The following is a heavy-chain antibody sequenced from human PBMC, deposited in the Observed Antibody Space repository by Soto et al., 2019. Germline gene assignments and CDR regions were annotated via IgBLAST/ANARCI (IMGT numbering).Heavy chain of an antibody. CDR2: INAGNGDT. V-gene: IGHV1-3*01. J-gene: IGHJ4*02. CDR3: ARDRGTGVVLRASQVDY. Sequence: ASVKVSCKASRYSFTTYALHWVRQAPGQRLEWMGWINAGNGDTKYSEQFQGRVTITRDTSANTAYMELSSLRSEDTSVYYCARDRGTGVVLRASQVDYWGQGTLVTVSS. D-gene: IGHD2-8*01. CDR1: RYSFTTYA.